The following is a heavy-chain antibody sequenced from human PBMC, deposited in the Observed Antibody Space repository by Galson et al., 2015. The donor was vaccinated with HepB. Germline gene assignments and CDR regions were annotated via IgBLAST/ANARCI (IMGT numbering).Heavy chain of an antibody. CDR3: ARGSLDDY. V-gene: IGHV3-21*01. CDR1: GFAFSTHS. J-gene: IGHJ4*02. Sequence: SLRLSCAASGFAFSTHSMNWVRQAPGKGLEWVSYISSSSTYIYYADSVKGRFIISRDNAKNSLYLQMNSLRAEDTAVYYCARGSLDDYWGQGTLVAVSS. CDR2: ISSSSTYI.